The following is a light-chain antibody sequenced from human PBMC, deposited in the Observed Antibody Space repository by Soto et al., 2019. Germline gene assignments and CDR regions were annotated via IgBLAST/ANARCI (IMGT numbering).Light chain of an antibody. CDR2: DAS. CDR1: QSISSY. J-gene: IGKJ4*02. V-gene: IGKV3-11*01. Sequence: EIVLTQSPATLSLSPGERATLSCRASQSISSYLAWYQQKPGQAPRLLIYDASSRATGITARFSGSGSGTDFTLTISSLEPEDVAVYYCQQRSNWLTFGGGTKVEIK. CDR3: QQRSNWLT.